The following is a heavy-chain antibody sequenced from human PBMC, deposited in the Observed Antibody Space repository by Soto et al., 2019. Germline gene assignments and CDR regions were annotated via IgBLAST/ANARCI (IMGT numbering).Heavy chain of an antibody. V-gene: IGHV3-11*01. CDR1: GFTFSNYY. D-gene: IGHD3-16*01. Sequence: QVQLVESGGGLVKPGGSLRLSCAASGFTFSNYYMTWFRQAPGKGLEWVSYMSETGGTISYTDSVNGRFTISSDNAKNSVYLHMTSLRAEDTAVYYCTRGEIGLKAFDIWGQGTLVTVYS. CDR3: TRGEIGLKAFDI. CDR2: MSETGGTI. J-gene: IGHJ3*02.